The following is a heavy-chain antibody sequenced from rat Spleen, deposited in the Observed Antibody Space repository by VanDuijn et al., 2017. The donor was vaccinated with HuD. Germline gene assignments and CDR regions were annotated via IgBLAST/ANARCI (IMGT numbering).Heavy chain of an antibody. Sequence: EVQLVEYDGGLVQPGRSLKLSCAASGLTFSDYHMARVRQAPTKGQAWAATINHDDRTTYYRDAVKGRFTISRDNAQNTIYLKMNILRSEDTATYFCARQGNYGGFSGIMDAWGQGASVTVSS. CDR1: GLTFSDYH. CDR2: INHDDRTT. D-gene: IGHD1-11*01. CDR3: ARQGNYGGFSGIMDA. V-gene: IGHV5-29*01. J-gene: IGHJ4*01.